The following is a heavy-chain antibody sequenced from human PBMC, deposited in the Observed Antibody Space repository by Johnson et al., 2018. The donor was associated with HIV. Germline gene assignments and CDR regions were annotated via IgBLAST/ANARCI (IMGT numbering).Heavy chain of an antibody. D-gene: IGHD1-26*01. V-gene: IGHV3-20*04. Sequence: VQLVESGGGLIQPGGSLRLSCAASGFTVSSNYMSWVRQAPGKGLEWVSGINWNGGSTGYADSVKGRFTISRDNANNSLYLQMNSLRAEDTALYYCARVWSGSYYANAFDIWGQGTMVTVSS. CDR2: INWNGGST. CDR1: GFTVSSNY. J-gene: IGHJ3*02. CDR3: ARVWSGSYYANAFDI.